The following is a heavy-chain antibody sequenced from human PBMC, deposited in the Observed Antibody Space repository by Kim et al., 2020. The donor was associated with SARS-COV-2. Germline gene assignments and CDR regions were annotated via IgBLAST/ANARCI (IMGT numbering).Heavy chain of an antibody. V-gene: IGHV3-53*01. CDR1: GFSVSSNY. D-gene: IGHD3-16*01. CDR3: ASGGSYYYYGMDC. J-gene: IGHJ6*02. Sequence: GGSLRLSCAASGFSVSSNYMSWVRQAPGKGLEWVSVIYGGGSTYYADSVTGRFTISRANSKNTLYLPMNSLRAADTAVDYCASGGSYYYYGMDCCGRGTT. CDR2: IYGGGST.